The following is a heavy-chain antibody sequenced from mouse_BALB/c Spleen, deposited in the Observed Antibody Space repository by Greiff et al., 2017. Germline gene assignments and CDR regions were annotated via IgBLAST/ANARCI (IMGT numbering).Heavy chain of an antibody. V-gene: IGHV1-14*01. CDR3: ARGGEPYGNYGAMDY. D-gene: IGHD2-10*02. J-gene: IGHJ4*01. Sequence: VQLQQSGPELVKPGASVKMSCKASGYTFTSYVMHWVKQKPGQGLEWIGYINPYNDGTKYNEKFKGKATLTSDKSSSTAYMELSSLTSEDSAVYYCARGGEPYGNYGAMDYWGQGTSVTVSS. CDR1: GYTFTSYV. CDR2: INPYNDGT.